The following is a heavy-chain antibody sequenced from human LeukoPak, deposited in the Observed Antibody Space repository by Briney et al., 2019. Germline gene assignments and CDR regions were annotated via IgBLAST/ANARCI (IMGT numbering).Heavy chain of an antibody. D-gene: IGHD4-23*01. CDR3: ARDSVYGGNLPFDY. CDR1: GGSFSSYY. Sequence: SETLSLTCAVYGGSFSSYYWSWIRQPPGKGLEWIGSIYYSGSTYYNPSLKSRVTISVDTSKNQFSLKLSSVTAADTAVYYCARDSVYGGNLPFDYWGQGTLVTVSS. CDR2: IYYSGST. J-gene: IGHJ4*02. V-gene: IGHV4-34*01.